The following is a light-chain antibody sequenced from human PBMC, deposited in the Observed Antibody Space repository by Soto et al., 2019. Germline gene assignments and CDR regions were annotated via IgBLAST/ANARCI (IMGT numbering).Light chain of an antibody. Sequence: QSVLTQPAFVSGSPGRSVTISCTGTSTDVGGFNYVSWYQHLPGRAPKLIIYDVTNRPSGISYRFSASKSGRTASLTISGLQAEDEADYYCSSYSSSTTHVVFGGATNLTVL. CDR3: SSYSSSTTHVV. V-gene: IGLV2-14*03. J-gene: IGLJ2*01. CDR2: DVT. CDR1: STDVGGFNY.